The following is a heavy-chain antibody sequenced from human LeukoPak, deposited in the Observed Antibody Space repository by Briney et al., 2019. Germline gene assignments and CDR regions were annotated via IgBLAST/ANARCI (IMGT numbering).Heavy chain of an antibody. CDR3: AQTFRICSSTSCSKPLDY. J-gene: IGHJ4*02. V-gene: IGHV1-69*02. D-gene: IGHD2-2*01. CDR1: GGTFSSYT. Sequence: SVKVSCKASGGTFSSYTISWVRQAPGQGLEWMGRIIPILGIANYAQKFQGRVTITEDKSTSTAYMELSSLRSEDTAVYYCAQTFRICSSTSCSKPLDYWGQGTLVTVSS. CDR2: IIPILGIA.